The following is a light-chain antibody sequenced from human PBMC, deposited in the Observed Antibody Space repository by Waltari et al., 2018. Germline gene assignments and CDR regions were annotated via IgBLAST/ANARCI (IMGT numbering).Light chain of an antibody. J-gene: IGKJ2*01. CDR3: QQGPSIPYT. CDR2: DAS. CDR1: YSISRG. V-gene: IGKV1-39*01. Sequence: DIQMTQSPSSVSASVGDRVTITCRASYSISRGLNWYQQKPGKAPSLLIYDASTLQSGVPSRFTGSGSGTDFTLTISSLRPEDFATYYCQQGPSIPYTFGQGTKVEIK.